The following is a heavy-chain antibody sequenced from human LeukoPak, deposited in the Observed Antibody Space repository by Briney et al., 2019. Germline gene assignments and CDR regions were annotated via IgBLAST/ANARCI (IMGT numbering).Heavy chain of an antibody. V-gene: IGHV4-30-4*01. D-gene: IGHD1-26*01. J-gene: IGHJ4*02. CDR3: ARARGIIVGAFDY. Sequence: SQTLSLTCTVSGGSISSGDYYWSWIRQPPGKGLEWIGYIYYSGSTYYNPSLKSRVTISVDTSKNQFSLKLSSVTAADTAVYYCARARGIIVGAFDYWGQGTLVTVSS. CDR2: IYYSGST. CDR1: GGSISSGDYY.